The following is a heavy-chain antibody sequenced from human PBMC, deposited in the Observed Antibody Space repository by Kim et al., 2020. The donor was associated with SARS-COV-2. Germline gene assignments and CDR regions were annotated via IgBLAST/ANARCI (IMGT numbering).Heavy chain of an antibody. V-gene: IGHV2-70*01. D-gene: IGHD4-17*01. CDR2: K. J-gene: IGHJ4*02. CDR3: ARTDPNGDYDY. Sequence: KYYRTPLKPRLTISKDTSKNQVVLTMTNMDPVDTATYYCARTDPNGDYDYWGQGTLVTVSS.